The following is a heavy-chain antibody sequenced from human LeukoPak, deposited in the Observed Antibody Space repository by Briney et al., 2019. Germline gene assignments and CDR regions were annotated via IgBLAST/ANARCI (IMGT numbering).Heavy chain of an antibody. V-gene: IGHV3-48*01. CDR3: AKGLAGDYVPWFDP. CDR2: ISSSSSTI. D-gene: IGHD4-17*01. J-gene: IGHJ5*02. CDR1: AFMFSRYS. Sequence: PGGSLRLSCAASAFMFSRYSMNWVRQAPGKGLEWVSYISSSSSTIYYADSVKGRFTISRDNSKNTLYLQMNSLRAEDTAVYYCAKGLAGDYVPWFDPWGQGTLVTVSS.